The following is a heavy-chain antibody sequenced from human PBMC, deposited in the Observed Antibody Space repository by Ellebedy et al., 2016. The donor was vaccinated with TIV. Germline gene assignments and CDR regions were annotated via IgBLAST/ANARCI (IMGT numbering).Heavy chain of an antibody. D-gene: IGHD4-17*01. J-gene: IGHJ6*02. CDR1: GYSFTSYW. CDR2: IDPSASYT. CDR3: ATGGGDYGDYQHYYGMGV. V-gene: IGHV5-10-1*01. Sequence: GESLKISCQGSGYSFTSYWINWVRQMPGKGLEWMGRIDPSASYTIYSPSFEGHVTISVDKSISTAYVQWSSLKASDTAMYYCATGGGDYGDYQHYYGMGVWGQGTTVTVSS.